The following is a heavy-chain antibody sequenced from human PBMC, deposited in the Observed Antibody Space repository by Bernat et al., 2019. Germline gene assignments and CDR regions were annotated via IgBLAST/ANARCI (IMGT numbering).Heavy chain of an antibody. CDR2: ISSSTTYA. J-gene: IGHJ6*02. CDR3: AREGFHHVSYYYGLDV. Sequence: EVQLVESGGGLVQPGGSLRLSCAASGLTFSSYSMNWVRQAPGKGLEWVSSISSSTTYAYYADSVKGRFTISRDNAKNSLYLQMNSLRAEDTAVYYCAREGFHHVSYYYGLDVWGQGTTVTVSS. V-gene: IGHV3-21*01. D-gene: IGHD1-14*01. CDR1: GLTFSSYS.